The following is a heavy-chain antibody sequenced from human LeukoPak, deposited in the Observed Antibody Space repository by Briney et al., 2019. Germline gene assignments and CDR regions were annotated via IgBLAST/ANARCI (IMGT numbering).Heavy chain of an antibody. V-gene: IGHV3-30*18. Sequence: PGRSLRLSCAASGFTFSSYGMHWVRQAPGKGLEWVAVISYDGSNKYYADSVKGRFTISRDNSKNTLYLQMNSLRAEDTAVYYCAKDRTYYYDSSGYGAVDYWGQGTLVTVSS. J-gene: IGHJ4*02. D-gene: IGHD3-22*01. CDR2: ISYDGSNK. CDR3: AKDRTYYYDSSGYGAVDY. CDR1: GFTFSSYG.